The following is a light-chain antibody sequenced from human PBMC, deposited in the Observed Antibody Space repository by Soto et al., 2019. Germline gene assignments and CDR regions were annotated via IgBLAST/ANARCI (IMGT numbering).Light chain of an antibody. J-gene: IGKJ4*01. Sequence: EKVMTQSPATLSVSPGERATLSCRASQNVKTRLAWYQQKPGQAPRLLIYDAFTRATGILARFSGSASGTEFTLNISRLQSEDFAVYYCQQYDEWPLTFGGGTKVEIK. CDR3: QQYDEWPLT. CDR1: QNVKTR. V-gene: IGKV3-15*01. CDR2: DAF.